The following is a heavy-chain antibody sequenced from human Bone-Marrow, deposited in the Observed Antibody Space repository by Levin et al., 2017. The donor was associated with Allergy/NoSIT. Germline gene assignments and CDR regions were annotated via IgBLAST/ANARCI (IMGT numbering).Heavy chain of an antibody. CDR2: IFPMFGTT. V-gene: IGHV1-69*13. D-gene: IGHD3-22*01. CDR3: ARPREVEHSSGYIIPPDYYGMDV. J-gene: IGHJ6*02. Sequence: PLASVKVSCKASGGSFRSYPISWVRQAPGQGLEWMGGIFPMFGTTNYAEKFQGRITITADDSTSTAYMEVSRLTSEDTAVYYCARPREVEHSSGYIIPPDYYGMDVWGQGTTVIVSS. CDR1: GGSFRSYP.